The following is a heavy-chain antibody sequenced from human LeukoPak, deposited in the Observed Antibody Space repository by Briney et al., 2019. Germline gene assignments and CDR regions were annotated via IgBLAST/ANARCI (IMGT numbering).Heavy chain of an antibody. CDR1: GGSISSSSYN. V-gene: IGHV4-39*01. CDR2: IYYSGST. D-gene: IGHD2-15*01. CDR3: ARHWDVVVAAPNWFDP. Sequence: ASETLSLTCTVSGGSISSSSYNWGWIRQPPGKGLEWIGSIYYSGSTYYNPSFKSRVTISVDTSKNQFSLKLSSVTAAGTAVYYCARHWDVVVAAPNWFDPWGQGTLVTVSS. J-gene: IGHJ5*02.